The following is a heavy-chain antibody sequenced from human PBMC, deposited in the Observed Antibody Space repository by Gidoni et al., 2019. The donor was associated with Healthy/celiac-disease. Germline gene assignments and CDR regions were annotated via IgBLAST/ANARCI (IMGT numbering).Heavy chain of an antibody. J-gene: IGHJ4*02. Sequence: EVQLVESGGGLVQPGGSLSLSCAASGFTFSSYEMNWVRQAPGKGLEWVSYISSSGSTIYYADSVKGRFTISRDNAKNSLYLQMNSLRAEDTAVYYCARDEQQLGGGVGYWGQGTLVTVSS. V-gene: IGHV3-48*03. CDR2: ISSSGSTI. CDR1: GFTFSSYE. CDR3: ARDEQQLGGGVGY. D-gene: IGHD6-13*01.